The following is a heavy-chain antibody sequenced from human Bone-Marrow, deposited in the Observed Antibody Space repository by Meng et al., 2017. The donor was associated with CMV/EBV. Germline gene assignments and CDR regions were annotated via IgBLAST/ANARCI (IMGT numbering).Heavy chain of an antibody. J-gene: IGHJ6*02. CDR2: IYPGDSDT. CDR1: GSSSTSYW. CDR3: ARLYCSSTSCYYYYYYGMDV. Sequence: GGSLRLSWKGSGSSSTSYWIGWVREMPGKGLEWMRIIYPGDSDTRYRPSFQGQVTISADKSISTAYLQWSSLKASDTAMYYCARLYCSSTSCYYYYYYGMDVWGQGTTVTVSS. D-gene: IGHD2-2*01. V-gene: IGHV5-51*01.